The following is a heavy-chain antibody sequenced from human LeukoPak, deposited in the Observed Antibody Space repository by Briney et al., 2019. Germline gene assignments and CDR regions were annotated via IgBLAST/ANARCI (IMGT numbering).Heavy chain of an antibody. D-gene: IGHD2-2*01. CDR2: IYDSGRT. V-gene: IGHV4-38-2*02. CDR3: ARDRSRIVVVPAAMNDAFDI. J-gene: IGHJ3*02. CDR1: GYSISSGHY. Sequence: PSETLSLTCAVSGYSISSGHYWGWIRQPPGKGLEWIGSIYDSGRTYYNPSLKSRVTISVDTSKNQFSLKLSSVTAADTAVYYCARDRSRIVVVPAAMNDAFDIWGQGTMVTVSS.